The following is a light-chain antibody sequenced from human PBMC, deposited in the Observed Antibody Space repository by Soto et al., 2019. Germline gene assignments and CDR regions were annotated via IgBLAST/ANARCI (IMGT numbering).Light chain of an antibody. CDR3: QQYGSSSYT. J-gene: IGKJ2*01. V-gene: IGKV3-20*01. CDR2: AAS. CDR1: QSISSSY. Sequence: EIGLTQSPGTLSLSPGERATLSCRASQSISSSYLAWYQQKPGQAPRLRIYAASSRATGIPDRFSGSGSGQDFTLTISRLEPEDFAVYYWQQYGSSSYTFGQGTQLEIK.